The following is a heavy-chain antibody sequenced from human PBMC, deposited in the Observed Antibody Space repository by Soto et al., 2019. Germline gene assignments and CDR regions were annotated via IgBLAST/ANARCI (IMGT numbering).Heavy chain of an antibody. D-gene: IGHD2-15*01. CDR1: GFTFSSYN. Sequence: GGSLRLSFAASGFTFSSYNMNWFRQAPGKGLEWIADISKSSTTINYADSVKGRFTISRDNAKNSLYLQMNSLRDEDTAVYYCAKDGGSFYYDGMDVWGQGTTVTVSS. V-gene: IGHV3-48*02. CDR3: AKDGGSFYYDGMDV. J-gene: IGHJ6*02. CDR2: ISKSSTTI.